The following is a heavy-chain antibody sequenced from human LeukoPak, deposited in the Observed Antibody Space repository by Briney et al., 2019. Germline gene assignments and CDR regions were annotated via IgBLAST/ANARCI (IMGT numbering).Heavy chain of an antibody. J-gene: IGHJ6*03. CDR2: IIPIFGTA. V-gene: IGHV1-69*06. CDR3: ARGQPYDYVWGSFYYYMDV. D-gene: IGHD3-16*01. CDR1: GYTFTSYG. Sequence: ASVKVSCKASGYTFTSYGISWVRQAPGQGLEWMGGIIPIFGTANYAQKFQGRVTITADKSTSTAYMELSSLRSEDTAVYYCARGQPYDYVWGSFYYYMDVWGKGTTVTVSS.